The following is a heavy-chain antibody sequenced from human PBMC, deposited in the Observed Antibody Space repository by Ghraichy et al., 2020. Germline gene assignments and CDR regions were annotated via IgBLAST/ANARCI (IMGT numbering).Heavy chain of an antibody. CDR2: INHSGST. V-gene: IGHV4-34*01. CDR1: GGSFSGYY. CDR3: ARERVPAANDALDI. J-gene: IGHJ3*02. D-gene: IGHD2-2*01. Sequence: SQTLSLTCAVYGGSFSGYYWSWIRQPPGKGLEWIGEINHSGSTNYNPSLKSRVTISVDTSKNQFSLKLSSVTAADTAVYYCARERVPAANDALDIWGQGTMVTVSS.